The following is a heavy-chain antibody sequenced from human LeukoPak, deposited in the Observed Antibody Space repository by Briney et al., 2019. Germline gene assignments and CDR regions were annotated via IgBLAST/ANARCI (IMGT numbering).Heavy chain of an antibody. D-gene: IGHD4-17*01. Sequence: GGSLRLSCAASGFTFSSYSMNWVRQAPGKGLEWVSYISSSSSTIYYADSVKGRFTISRDNAKNSLYLQMNSLRAEDTAVYYCARDHGRVRRGYWGQGTLVTVSS. V-gene: IGHV3-48*01. CDR1: GFTFSSYS. CDR2: ISSSSSTI. J-gene: IGHJ4*02. CDR3: ARDHGRVRRGY.